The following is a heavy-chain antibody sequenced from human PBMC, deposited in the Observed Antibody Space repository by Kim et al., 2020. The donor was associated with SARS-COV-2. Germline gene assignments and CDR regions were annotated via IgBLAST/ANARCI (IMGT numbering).Heavy chain of an antibody. J-gene: IGHJ6*02. CDR3: AKDLGSAWNYYYGMDV. Sequence: GGSLRLSCVASGINFEDYALHWVRQAPGKGLEWVAGISWDSGSTGYADSVKGRFTISRDNVKKSLHLEMHSLRDEDTALFYCAKDLGSAWNYYYGMDVWGQGTTVTVSS. CDR1: GINFEDYA. V-gene: IGHV3-9*01. CDR2: ISWDSGST. D-gene: IGHD1-1*01.